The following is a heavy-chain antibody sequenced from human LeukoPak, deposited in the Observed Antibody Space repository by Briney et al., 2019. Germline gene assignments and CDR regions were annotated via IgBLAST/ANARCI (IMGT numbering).Heavy chain of an antibody. V-gene: IGHV4-39*07. Sequence: SETLSLTCTVSGGSISSSSYYWGWIRQPPGKGLEWIGSIYYSGSTYYNPSLKSRVTISVDTSKNQFSLKLSSVTAADTAVYYCAITQYYYDSSGYPPFDYWGQGTLVTVSS. CDR1: GGSISSSSYY. CDR2: IYYSGST. J-gene: IGHJ4*02. D-gene: IGHD3-22*01. CDR3: AITQYYYDSSGYPPFDY.